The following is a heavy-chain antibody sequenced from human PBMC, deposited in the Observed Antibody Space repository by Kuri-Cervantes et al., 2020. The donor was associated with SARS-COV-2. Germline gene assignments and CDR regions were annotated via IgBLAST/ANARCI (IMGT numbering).Heavy chain of an antibody. CDR1: GGTLSTYT. J-gene: IGHJ3*02. Sequence: SVKVSCKASGGTLSTYTVTWVRQAPGQGLEWMGRIIPVLRVENYAQKFQGRVTITADKSTNTAYMGLTSLRSEDTAVYYCARDSEFTRDAFEIWGQGTMVTVSS. V-gene: IGHV1-69*04. CDR2: IIPVLRVE. CDR3: ARDSEFTRDAFEI.